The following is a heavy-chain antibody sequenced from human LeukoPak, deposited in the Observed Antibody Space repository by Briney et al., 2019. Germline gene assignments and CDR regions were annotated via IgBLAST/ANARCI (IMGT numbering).Heavy chain of an antibody. CDR3: AKDPTDFWSGYSYT. Sequence: GGSLRLSCAASGFTFSSYAMSWVRQAPGKGLEWVSAISGSGGSTYYGDSVKGQFTISRDNSKNTLYLQMNSLRAEDTAVYYCAKDPTDFWSGYSYTWGQGTLVTVSS. V-gene: IGHV3-23*01. CDR2: ISGSGGST. CDR1: GFTFSSYA. J-gene: IGHJ5*02. D-gene: IGHD3-3*01.